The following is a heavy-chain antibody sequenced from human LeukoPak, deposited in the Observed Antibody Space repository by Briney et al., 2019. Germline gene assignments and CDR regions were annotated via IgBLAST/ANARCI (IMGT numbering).Heavy chain of an antibody. Sequence: GGSLRLSCAASGFTFSSYWMHWVRQAPGKGLVWVSRINSDGSSTSYADSVKGRFTISRDNAKNLVVLEMNSLRVEDTAVYYCVRENWHFEYWGQGTLVTVSS. V-gene: IGHV3-74*01. CDR1: GFTFSSYW. D-gene: IGHD1-1*01. J-gene: IGHJ4*02. CDR2: INSDGSST. CDR3: VRENWHFEY.